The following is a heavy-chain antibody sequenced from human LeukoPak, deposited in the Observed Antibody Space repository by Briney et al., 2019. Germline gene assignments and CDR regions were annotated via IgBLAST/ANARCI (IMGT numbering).Heavy chain of an antibody. CDR2: IYYSGST. Sequence: PSETLSLTCTVSGGSISSSSYYWGWIRQPPGKGLEWIGSIYYSGSTYYNPSLKSRVTISVDTSKNQFSLKLSSVTAADTAVYYCARGRSGRWLQFGGGMDVWGQGTTVIVSS. J-gene: IGHJ6*02. CDR1: GGSISSSSYY. D-gene: IGHD5-24*01. V-gene: IGHV4-39*01. CDR3: ARGRSGRWLQFGGGMDV.